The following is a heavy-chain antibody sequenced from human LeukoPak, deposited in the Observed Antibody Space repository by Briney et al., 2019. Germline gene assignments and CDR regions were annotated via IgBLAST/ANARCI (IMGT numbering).Heavy chain of an antibody. CDR2: INSDGRTT. J-gene: IGHJ4*02. D-gene: IGHD6-13*01. Sequence: GGSLTLVCAASGFTFSSYWMHWVRQAPGKGLVWVSRINSDGRTTTYADSVKGRFTISRDNAKNTLYLQMNSLRVEDTAMYYCALSREAVGTVFGDWGPVILATVSS. CDR1: GFTFSSYW. CDR3: ALSREAVGTVFGD. V-gene: IGHV3-74*01.